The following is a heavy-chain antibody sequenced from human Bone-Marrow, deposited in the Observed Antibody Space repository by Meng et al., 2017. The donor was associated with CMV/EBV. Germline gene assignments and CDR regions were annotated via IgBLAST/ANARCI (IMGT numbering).Heavy chain of an antibody. V-gene: IGHV3-7*01. D-gene: IGHD3-3*01. CDR1: GFTFSSYW. Sequence: GESLKISCAASGFTFSSYWMSWVRQAPGKGLEWVANIKQDGSEKYYVDSVKGRFTISRDNSKNTLYLQMNSLRAEDTAVYYCARVFWSSRDFLEWFLAGMDVWGQGTTVTVSS. CDR3: ARVFWSSRDFLEWFLAGMDV. J-gene: IGHJ6*02. CDR2: IKQDGSEK.